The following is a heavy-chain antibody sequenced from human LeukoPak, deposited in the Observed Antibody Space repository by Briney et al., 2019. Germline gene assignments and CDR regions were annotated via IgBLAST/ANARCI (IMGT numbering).Heavy chain of an antibody. D-gene: IGHD2-2*02. Sequence: GGSLRLSCAASGFTFSTYAMHWVRQAPGKGLEWVAVTSYDGSNKYYADSVKGRFTISRDNSKNTLYLQMSSLRAEDTAVYYCARGSGCSSTSCYTFLFDYWGQGSLVTVSS. CDR1: GFTFSTYA. CDR3: ARGSGCSSTSCYTFLFDY. V-gene: IGHV3-30-3*01. CDR2: TSYDGSNK. J-gene: IGHJ4*02.